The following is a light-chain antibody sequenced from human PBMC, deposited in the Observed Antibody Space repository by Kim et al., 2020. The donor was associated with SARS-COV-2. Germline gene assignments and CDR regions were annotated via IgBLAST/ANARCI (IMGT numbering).Light chain of an antibody. CDR2: EVS. Sequence: QSALTQPASVSGSPGQSITIPCTGASSDVGGYNLVAWYQQQPDKVPKLIIYEVSERPSGVSNRFSGSKSGNTASLTISGLQTEVEAEYYCCSYAGRRIYVFGTGTKVTVL. J-gene: IGLJ1*01. CDR3: CSYAGRRIYV. V-gene: IGLV2-23*02. CDR1: SSDVGGYNL.